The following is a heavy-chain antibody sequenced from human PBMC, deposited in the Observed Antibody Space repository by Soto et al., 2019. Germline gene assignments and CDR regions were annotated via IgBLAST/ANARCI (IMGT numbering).Heavy chain of an antibody. CDR3: ARASRCSGGSCFDYYYYGMYV. CDR1: RFGFFNHD. J-gene: IGHJ6*02. CDR2: IGYDGSKR. Sequence: PGGSLNLACVPRRFGFFNHDMDWVGEAAGKEPEWVASIGYDGSKRYYIDSVKGRFTISRDNSKNTLYLQMDSLRADDTAVYYCARASRCSGGSCFDYYYYGMYVWVQGT. D-gene: IGHD2-15*01. V-gene: IGHV3-30*02.